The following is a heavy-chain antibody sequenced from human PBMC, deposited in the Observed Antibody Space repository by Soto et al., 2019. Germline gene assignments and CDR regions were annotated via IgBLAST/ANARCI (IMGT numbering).Heavy chain of an antibody. CDR2: ISSTGTDI. CDR1: GFMFPKYT. V-gene: IGHV3-21*06. CDR3: ARARSDFYAMDV. Sequence: GGSLRLSCAASGFMFPKYTMNWVRQAPGKGLEWVSSISSTGTDIDDADSLKGRFTISRDNAKNLLFLQMDSLRVEDTAVYYCARARSDFYAMDVWGQGTTVTVSS. J-gene: IGHJ6*02.